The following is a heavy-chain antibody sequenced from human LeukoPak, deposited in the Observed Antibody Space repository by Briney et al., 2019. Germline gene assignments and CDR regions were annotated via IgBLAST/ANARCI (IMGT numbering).Heavy chain of an antibody. V-gene: IGHV1-69*04. CDR2: IIPILGIA. J-gene: IGHJ3*02. Sequence: SVKVSCKASVGTFSCYAISWVRQAPGQGLEWVGRIIPILGIANYAQKFQGRVTITADKSTSTAYMELSSLRSEDTAVYYCARCRDGYNYDAFDIWGQGTMVTVSS. CDR3: ARCRDGYNYDAFDI. CDR1: VGTFSCYA. D-gene: IGHD5-24*01.